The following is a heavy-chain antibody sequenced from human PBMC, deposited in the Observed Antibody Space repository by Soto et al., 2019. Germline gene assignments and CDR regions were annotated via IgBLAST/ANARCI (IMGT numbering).Heavy chain of an antibody. J-gene: IGHJ4*02. CDR2: LYCDDDK. D-gene: IGHD7-27*01. CDR3: ARTSVNWGSRGLVDY. CDR1: GFSLSTSGVG. Sequence: QITLKESGPTLVKPTQTLTLTCTFSGFSLSTSGVGVGWIRQPPGKALEWLAFLYCDDDKRYSPSLKSRLTLTKATSKNQVLLTMTNMDPVDTATYYCARTSVNWGSRGLVDYWGQGTLVTVAS. V-gene: IGHV2-5*02.